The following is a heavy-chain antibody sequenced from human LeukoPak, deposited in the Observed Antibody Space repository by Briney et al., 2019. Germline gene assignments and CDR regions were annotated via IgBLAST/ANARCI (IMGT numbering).Heavy chain of an antibody. J-gene: IGHJ4*02. D-gene: IGHD1-1*01. V-gene: IGHV4-39*01. CDR3: ARRAYSAAYWKHFDY. Sequence: PSETLSLTCTVSGGSISSSSDYWGWIRQAPGKGLEWIGSIYYHENTYYNSSLKSRVTISVDTSKNQFSLKLSSVTAPDTAVYFCARRAYSAAYWKHFDYWGQGTLVTVSS. CDR2: IYYHENT. CDR1: GGSISSSSDY.